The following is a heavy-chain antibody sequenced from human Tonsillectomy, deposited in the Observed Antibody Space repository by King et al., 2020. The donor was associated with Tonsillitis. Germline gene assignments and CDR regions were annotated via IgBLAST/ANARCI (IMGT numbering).Heavy chain of an antibody. Sequence: VQLVESGGGVVQPGRSLRLSCTASGFTFTSYSIQWVRQAPGKGLEWVAFISYDGSNEYYAQSVEGRFTISRDNSKDTVYLQMNGLRTEDTAVYYCTRASYGGNSVYFDQWGQGTLVTVSS. CDR2: ISYDGSNE. J-gene: IGHJ4*02. CDR1: GFTFTSYS. V-gene: IGHV3-30*04. D-gene: IGHD4-23*01. CDR3: TRASYGGNSVYFDQ.